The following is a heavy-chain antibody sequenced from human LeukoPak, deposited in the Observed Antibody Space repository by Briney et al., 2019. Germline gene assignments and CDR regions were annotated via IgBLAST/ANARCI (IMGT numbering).Heavy chain of an antibody. J-gene: IGHJ4*02. CDR1: GFTFSSYS. CDR3: ARGRIPGTFDY. V-gene: IGHV3-21*01. Sequence: GGSLRLSCAASGFTFSSYSMNWVRRAPGKGLEWVSSISSSSSYIYYADSVKGRFTISRDNAKNSLYLQMNSLRAEDTAVYYCARGRIPGTFDYWGQGTLVTVSS. CDR2: ISSSSSYI.